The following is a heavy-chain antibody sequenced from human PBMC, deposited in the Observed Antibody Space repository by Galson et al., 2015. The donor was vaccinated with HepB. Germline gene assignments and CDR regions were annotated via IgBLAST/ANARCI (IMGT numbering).Heavy chain of an antibody. V-gene: IGHV3-23*01. CDR1: GFTFSSYA. Sequence: SLRLSCAASGFTFSSYAMTWVRQAPGKGLQWVSSISGSADSSYYADSVKGRFTISRDNSKNTLYLQMNSLRADDTAVYYCAKDSHLWSHDAFDIWGQGTMVTVSS. CDR2: ISGSADSS. J-gene: IGHJ3*02. D-gene: IGHD3-10*01. CDR3: AKDSHLWSHDAFDI.